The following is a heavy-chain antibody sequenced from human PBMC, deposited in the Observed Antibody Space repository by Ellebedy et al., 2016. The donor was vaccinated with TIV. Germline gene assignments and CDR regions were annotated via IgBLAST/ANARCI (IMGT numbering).Heavy chain of an antibody. Sequence: GESLKISXAASGFTFSSCWMQWVRQAPGKGLEWVANIKQDGSAKYYVDSVKGRFTISRDNAKNSVYLQMNNLRAEDTAVYYCARRYMDVWGKGTTVTVSS. CDR2: IKQDGSAK. CDR1: GFTFSSCW. J-gene: IGHJ6*03. CDR3: ARRYMDV. V-gene: IGHV3-7*01.